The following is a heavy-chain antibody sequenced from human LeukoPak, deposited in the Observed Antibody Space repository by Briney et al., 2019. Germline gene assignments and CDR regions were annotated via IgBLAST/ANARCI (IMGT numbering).Heavy chain of an antibody. CDR2: ISYDGSNK. CDR3: AREAVAGTYYFDY. J-gene: IGHJ4*02. Sequence: GGSLRLSCAASGFTFSSYARHWVRQAPGKGLEWVAVISYDGSNKYYADSVKGRFTISRDNSKNTLYLQMNSLRAEDTAVYYCAREAVAGTYYFDYWGQGTLVTVSS. CDR1: GFTFSSYA. D-gene: IGHD6-19*01. V-gene: IGHV3-30*04.